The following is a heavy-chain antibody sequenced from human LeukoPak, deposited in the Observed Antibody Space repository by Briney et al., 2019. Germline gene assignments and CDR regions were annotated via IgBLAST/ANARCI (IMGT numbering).Heavy chain of an antibody. CDR2: IYYSGNT. V-gene: IGHV4-39*07. Sequence: SETLSLTCTVSGGSVSISSYYWGWIRQPPGKGLEWIGTIYYSGNTYYNPSLKSRVTISVDTSKNQFSLKLSSVTAVDTAVYYCARDKERQLWIDYWGQGTLVTVSS. CDR1: GGSVSISSYY. J-gene: IGHJ4*02. D-gene: IGHD5-18*01. CDR3: ARDKERQLWIDY.